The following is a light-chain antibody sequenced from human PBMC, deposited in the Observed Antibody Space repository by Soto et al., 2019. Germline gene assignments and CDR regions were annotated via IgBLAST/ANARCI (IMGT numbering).Light chain of an antibody. J-gene: IGLJ2*01. V-gene: IGLV2-14*01. CDR3: SSYTSSSTPV. CDR2: DVS. Sequence: QSALTQPASVSGSPGQSITISCTGTSSDVGGYNYVSWYQQHPGKAPKLMIYDVSNRPSGVSNRFSGSKSGNTASLTISGLHAEDEAYYYCSSYTSSSTPVFGGGTKLTVL. CDR1: SSDVGGYNY.